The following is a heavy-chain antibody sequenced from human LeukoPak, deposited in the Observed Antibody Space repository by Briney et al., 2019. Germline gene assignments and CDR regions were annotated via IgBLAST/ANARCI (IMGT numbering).Heavy chain of an antibody. CDR1: GGSFSGYY. CDR3: ARGVHYYDSSGYYYGTYLFDY. V-gene: IGHV4-34*12. CDR2: IIHSGST. D-gene: IGHD3-22*01. J-gene: IGHJ4*02. Sequence: SETLSLTCAVYGGSFSGYYWSWIRQPPGKGLEWIVEIIHSGSTNYNPSLKSRVTISVDTSKNQFSLKLSSVTAAGTAVYYCARGVHYYDSSGYYYGTYLFDYWGQGTLVTVSS.